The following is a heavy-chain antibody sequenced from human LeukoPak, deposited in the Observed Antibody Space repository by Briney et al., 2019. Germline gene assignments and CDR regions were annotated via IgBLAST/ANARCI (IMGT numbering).Heavy chain of an antibody. J-gene: IGHJ4*02. CDR2: IYHSGST. CDR3: ASLGYAAMVAEYFDY. Sequence: PSETLSLTCAVSGGSISSSNWWSWVRQPPGKGLEWIGEIYHSGSTNYNPSLKSRVTISVDKSKNQFSLKLSSVTAADTAVYYCASLGYAAMVAEYFDYWGQGTLVTVSS. D-gene: IGHD5-18*01. CDR1: GGSISSSNW. V-gene: IGHV4-4*02.